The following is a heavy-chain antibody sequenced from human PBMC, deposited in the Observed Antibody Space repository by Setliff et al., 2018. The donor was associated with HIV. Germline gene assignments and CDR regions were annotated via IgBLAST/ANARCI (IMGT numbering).Heavy chain of an antibody. Sequence: PSETLSLTCTVSGDPMSSTSYYWGWIRQSPGRGLEWIGYIYYSGSINYNPSLKSRVIISVDTAKNHLSLNLRSVTAADTAVYYCVRQAYDLVPFDFQYWGQGTLVTVSS. CDR1: GDPMSSTSYY. V-gene: IGHV4-39*01. CDR3: VRQAYDLVPFDFQY. CDR2: IYYSGSI. D-gene: IGHD3-22*01. J-gene: IGHJ1*01.